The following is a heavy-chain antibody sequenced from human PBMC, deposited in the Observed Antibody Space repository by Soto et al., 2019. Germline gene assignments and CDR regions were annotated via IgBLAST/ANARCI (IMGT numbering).Heavy chain of an antibody. CDR3: ARGINYDFFCGYYTSYFSFYY. CDR2: INHSGST. CDR1: GGSFSGYY. Sequence: PSETLSLTCAVYGGSFSGYYWSWIRQPPGKGLEWIGEINHSGSTNYNPSLKSRVTISVDTSKNQFSLKLSSVTAADTAVYYCARGINYDFFCGYYTSYFSFYYWGQGTLVPVSS. D-gene: IGHD3-3*01. V-gene: IGHV4-34*01. J-gene: IGHJ4*02.